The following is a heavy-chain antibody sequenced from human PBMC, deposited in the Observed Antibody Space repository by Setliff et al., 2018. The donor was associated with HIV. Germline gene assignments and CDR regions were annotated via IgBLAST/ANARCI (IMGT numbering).Heavy chain of an antibody. CDR1: GYTFTRYF. J-gene: IGHJ3*02. CDR3: AREPIGGDDAFDI. Sequence: ASVKVSCKASGYTFTRYFMHCVRQAPGQGLEWLGMINPSGGSTWYAQKFQGRVTMTGDTSTNTLYMELSSLRSEDTAIFYCAREPIGGDDAFDIWGQGTMVTVSS. CDR2: INPSGGST. V-gene: IGHV1-46*01. D-gene: IGHD2-21*02.